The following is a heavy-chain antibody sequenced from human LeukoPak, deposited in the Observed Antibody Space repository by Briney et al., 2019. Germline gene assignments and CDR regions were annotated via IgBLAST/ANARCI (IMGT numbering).Heavy chain of an antibody. Sequence: SETLSLTCTVSGGSISSYYWSWIRQPAGKGLEWIGRIYTSGSTNYNPSLKGRVTMSVDTSKNQFSLKLSSVTAADTAVYYCARDIAAAGHFDYWGQGTLVTVSS. V-gene: IGHV4-4*07. J-gene: IGHJ4*02. CDR2: IYTSGST. D-gene: IGHD6-13*01. CDR1: GGSISSYY. CDR3: ARDIAAAGHFDY.